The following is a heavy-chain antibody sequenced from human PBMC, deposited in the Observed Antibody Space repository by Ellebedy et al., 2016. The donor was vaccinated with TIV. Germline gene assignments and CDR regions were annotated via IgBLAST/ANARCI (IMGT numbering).Heavy chain of an antibody. CDR1: GFTFSSYA. V-gene: IGHV3-48*04. J-gene: IGHJ6*02. D-gene: IGHD5-18*01. Sequence: GESLKISCAASGFTFSSYAMSWVRQAPGKGLEWISYISSSGTNIYYADSVKGRFTVARDHAKNSMYLQMNSLRGDDTAVYYCGRARERGYFAYYYYGMDVWGQGTTVTVSS. CDR2: ISSSGTNI. CDR3: GRARERGYFAYYYYGMDV.